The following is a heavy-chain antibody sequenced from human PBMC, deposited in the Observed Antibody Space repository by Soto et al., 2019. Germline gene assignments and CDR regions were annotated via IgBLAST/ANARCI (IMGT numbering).Heavy chain of an antibody. CDR2: ISGSGGST. J-gene: IGHJ3*02. V-gene: IGHV3-23*01. Sequence: LRLSCAASGFTFSSYAMSWVRQAPGKGLEWVSAISGSGGSTYYADSVKGRFTISRDNSKNTLYLQMNSLRAEDTAVYYCAKARRDSSGYYRDAFDIWGQGTMVTVSS. D-gene: IGHD3-22*01. CDR3: AKARRDSSGYYRDAFDI. CDR1: GFTFSSYA.